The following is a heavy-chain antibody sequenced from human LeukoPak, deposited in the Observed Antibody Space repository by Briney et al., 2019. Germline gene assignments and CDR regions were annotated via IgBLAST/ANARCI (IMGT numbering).Heavy chain of an antibody. V-gene: IGHV3-30-3*01. CDR2: ISYDGSEK. D-gene: IGHD3-22*01. CDR3: AREGSSGYYPY. CDR1: GVTFSSYP. Sequence: GGSLRLSCAASGVTFSSYPMHWVRQAPGKGLEWVAVISYDGSEKHYADPVKGRFTISRDNSKNTLYLQMNSLRAEDTAVYYCAREGSSGYYPYWGQGILVTVSS. J-gene: IGHJ4*02.